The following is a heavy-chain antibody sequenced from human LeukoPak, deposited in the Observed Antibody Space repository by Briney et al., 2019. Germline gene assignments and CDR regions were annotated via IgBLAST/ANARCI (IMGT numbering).Heavy chain of an antibody. CDR2: IIPIFGTA. CDR1: GGTFSSYA. V-gene: IGHV1-69*05. Sequence: SVKVSCKASGGTFSSYAISWVRQAPGQGLEWMGRIIPIFGTANYAQKFQGRVTITTDESTSTAYMELSSLRSEDTAVYYCARDDRVVTPLAFDIWGQRTMVTVSS. D-gene: IGHD4-23*01. CDR3: ARDDRVVTPLAFDI. J-gene: IGHJ3*02.